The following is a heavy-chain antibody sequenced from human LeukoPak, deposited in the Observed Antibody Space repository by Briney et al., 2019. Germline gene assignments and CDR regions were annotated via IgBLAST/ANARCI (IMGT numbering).Heavy chain of an antibody. J-gene: IGHJ4*02. CDR2: IKGDGSEK. CDR3: ERDCGGD. Sequence: GGSLRLACAASGFTFGDLWMSWVRQAPGKGLEWVANIKGDGSEKWYADSVKGRFTISRDNAKNSLYLQMSSLRAADTAVYYCERDCGGDWGQGTLVTVSS. D-gene: IGHD2-21*01. CDR1: GFTFGDLW. V-gene: IGHV3-7*05.